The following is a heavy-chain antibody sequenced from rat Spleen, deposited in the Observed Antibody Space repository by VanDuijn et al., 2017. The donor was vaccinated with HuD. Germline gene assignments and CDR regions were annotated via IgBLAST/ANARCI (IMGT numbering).Heavy chain of an antibody. D-gene: IGHD1-10*01. CDR1: GYTFTSYD. V-gene: IGHV1-57*01. J-gene: IGHJ1*01. CDR3: ARGTTRYWYFDF. CDR2: INTGSGHT. Sequence: QVQLQQSGAELAKPGSSVKISCKASGYTFTSYDISWIKQTTGQGLEYFGYINTGSGHTYYNEKFKGKATLTVDKSSSTAFMQLSSLTPEDTAVYYCARGTTRYWYFDFWGPGTMVTVSS.